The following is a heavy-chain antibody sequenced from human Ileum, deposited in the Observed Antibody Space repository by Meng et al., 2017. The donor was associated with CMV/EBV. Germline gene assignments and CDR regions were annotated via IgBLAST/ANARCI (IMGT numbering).Heavy chain of an antibody. CDR2: VHFTGGI. D-gene: IGHD3-10*01. J-gene: IGHJ4*02. Sequence: RLLETVPGLWKPSGTLSRTCTVSGVSIRNYDWRWIRQSAVKGLEFIGRVHFTGGIAYNPSLMSRVTMSVDTSRNQLSLNVKSVTAADTAVYYCARAAARGVPVDYWGQGILVTVSS. V-gene: IGHV4-4*07. CDR1: GVSIRNYD. CDR3: ARAAARGVPVDY.